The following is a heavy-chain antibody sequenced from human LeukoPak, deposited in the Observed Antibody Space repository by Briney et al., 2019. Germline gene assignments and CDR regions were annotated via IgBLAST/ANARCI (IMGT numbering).Heavy chain of an antibody. CDR1: GSTFSSYA. V-gene: IGHV3-23*01. J-gene: IGHJ4*02. Sequence: GGPLRLSCAASGSTFSSYAMSWVRQVPGKGLEWVSAISGSGGSIYYADSVKGRFTISRDNSKNTLYLQMNSLRAEDTAVYYCAKGGIMITFGGVIVPPKTYPFDYWGQGTLVTVSS. CDR3: AKGGIMITFGGVIVPPKTYPFDY. D-gene: IGHD3-16*02. CDR2: ISGSGGSI.